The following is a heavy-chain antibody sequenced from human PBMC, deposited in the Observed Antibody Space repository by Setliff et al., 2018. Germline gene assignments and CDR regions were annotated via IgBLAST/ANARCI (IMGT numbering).Heavy chain of an antibody. CDR2: IKHDGSEK. Sequence: GGSLRLSCAGSGFSFSIFWMSWVRQAPGKGLEWVATIKHDGSEKFYVDSVKGRFTISRDNAKNSLYLQMDSLRVEDTAMYFCARDRGGGLYDYWGRGTLVTVSS. CDR3: ARDRGGGLYDY. D-gene: IGHD3-16*01. J-gene: IGHJ4*02. V-gene: IGHV3-7*01. CDR1: GFSFSIFW.